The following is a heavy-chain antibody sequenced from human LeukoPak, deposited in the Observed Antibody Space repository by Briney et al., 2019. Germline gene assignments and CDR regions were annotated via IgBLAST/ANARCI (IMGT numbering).Heavy chain of an antibody. CDR2: ISSSGSTI. CDR1: GFTFSDYY. V-gene: IGHV3-11*01. CDR3: ARDRYCSGGSCYSVSDDAFDI. D-gene: IGHD2-15*01. J-gene: IGHJ3*02. Sequence: GGSLRLSCAASGFTFSDYYMSWIRQAPGKGLEWVSYISSSGSTIYYADSVKGRFTISRDNAKNSLYLQMNSLRAEDTAVYYCARDRYCSGGSCYSVSDDAFDIWGQGTMVTVSP.